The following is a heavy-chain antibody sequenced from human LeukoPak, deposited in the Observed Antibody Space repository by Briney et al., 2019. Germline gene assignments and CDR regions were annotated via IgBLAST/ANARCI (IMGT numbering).Heavy chain of an antibody. CDR2: ISGSGSST. V-gene: IGHV3-23*01. CDR3: AKGGSFYDSSGYADY. Sequence: GGSLRLSCAASGFTFSSYAMSWVRQAPGKGLEWVSAISGSGSSTYYADSVKGRFAISRENSKNTLSLQMNSLRAEGTAVYYCAKGGSFYDSSGYADYWGQGTLVTVSS. D-gene: IGHD3-22*01. J-gene: IGHJ4*02. CDR1: GFTFSSYA.